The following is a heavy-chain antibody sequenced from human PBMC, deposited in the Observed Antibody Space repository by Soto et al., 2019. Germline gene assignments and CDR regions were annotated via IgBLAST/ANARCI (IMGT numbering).Heavy chain of an antibody. V-gene: IGHV4-31*03. CDR2: IYYCGST. CDR3: ARGGIVVVVAARDAFDI. J-gene: IGHJ3*02. D-gene: IGHD2-15*01. Sequence: QVQLQESGPGLVKPSQTLSLTCTVSGGSISSGGYYWSWIRQHPGKGLEWVGYIYYCGSTYYNPSLRCRVTISVDTSKNQFSLNLSSVTAADTAVYYCARGGIVVVVAARDAFDIWGQGTMVTVSS. CDR1: GGSISSGGYY.